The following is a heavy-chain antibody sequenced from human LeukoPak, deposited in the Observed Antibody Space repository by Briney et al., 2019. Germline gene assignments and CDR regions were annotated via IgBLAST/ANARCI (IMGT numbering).Heavy chain of an antibody. V-gene: IGHV3-23*01. CDR2: ISGSGGGT. CDR1: GFTFNSYA. CDR3: ARDPHSSSWYYGMDV. D-gene: IGHD6-13*01. Sequence: GGSLRLSCAASGFTFNSYAMSWVRQAPEKGLEWVATISGSGGGTYYADSVKGRFTISRDDSKNTLYLQMNSLRSDDTAVYYCARDPHSSSWYYGMDVWGQGTTVTVSS. J-gene: IGHJ6*02.